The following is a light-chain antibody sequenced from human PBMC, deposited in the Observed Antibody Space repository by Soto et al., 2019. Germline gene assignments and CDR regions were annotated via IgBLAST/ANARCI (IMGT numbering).Light chain of an antibody. CDR2: GAS. CDR1: QSISTN. J-gene: IGKJ1*01. CDR3: QQYNDWPRT. V-gene: IGKV3-15*01. Sequence: EIVMTQSPATLSGSPGERATLSCRASQSISTNLAWYQQKPGQSPRLLIYGASTRATGIPGRFSGGGSGTEFTLTISSLQSEDFVVYYCQQYNDWPRTFGQGTKVDIK.